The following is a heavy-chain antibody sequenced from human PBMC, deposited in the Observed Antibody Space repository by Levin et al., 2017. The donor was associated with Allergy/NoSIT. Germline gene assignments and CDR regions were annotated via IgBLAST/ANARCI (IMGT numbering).Heavy chain of an antibody. V-gene: IGHV3-11*03. CDR2: ISSSSSYT. D-gene: IGHD2-15*01. CDR3: ASRVYCSGGSCYLPDAFDS. Sequence: GGSLRLSCAASGFTFSDYYMSWIRQAPGKGLEWVSYISSSSSYTNYADSVKGRFTISRDNAKNSLYLQMNSLRAEDTAVYYCASRVYCSGGSCYLPDAFDSWGQGTMVTVSS. CDR1: GFTFSDYY. J-gene: IGHJ3*02.